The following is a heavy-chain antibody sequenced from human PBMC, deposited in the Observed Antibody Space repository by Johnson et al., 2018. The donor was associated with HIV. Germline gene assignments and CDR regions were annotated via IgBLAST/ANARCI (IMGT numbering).Heavy chain of an antibody. CDR2: ISYDGTNK. J-gene: IGHJ3*02. CDR1: GFTFSSFA. D-gene: IGHD1-26*01. Sequence: QVQLVESGGGVVQPGTSLRLACAASGFTFSSFAMHWVRQAPGKGLEWVAFISYDGTNKYFTDSVRGRFTISRDNSRNTLFLQMNSLRAEDTAVYYCAKDWSRTVGATLGPGAFDIWGQGTMVTVSS. V-gene: IGHV3-30-3*01. CDR3: AKDWSRTVGATLGPGAFDI.